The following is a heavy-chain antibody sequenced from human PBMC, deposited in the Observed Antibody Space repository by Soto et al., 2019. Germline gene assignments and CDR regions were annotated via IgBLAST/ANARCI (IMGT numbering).Heavy chain of an antibody. J-gene: IGHJ6*03. CDR3: ARSTDQDYGVPRLVDMDV. CDR1: GGSISSSSYY. D-gene: IGHD4-17*01. V-gene: IGHV4-39*01. CDR2: IYYSGST. Sequence: PSETLSLTCTVSGGSISSSSYYWGWIRQPPGKGLEWIGSIYYSGSTYYNPSLKSRVTISVDTSKNQFSLKLSSVTAADTAVYYCARSTDQDYGVPRLVDMDVWGKGTTVTGSS.